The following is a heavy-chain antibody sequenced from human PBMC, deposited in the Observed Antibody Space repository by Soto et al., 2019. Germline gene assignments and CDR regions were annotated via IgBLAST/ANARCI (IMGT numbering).Heavy chain of an antibody. Sequence: RASVKVSCKASGYTFTSYGISWVRQAPGQGLEWMGWISAYNGNTNYAQKLQGRVTMTTDTSTSTAYMELRSLRSDDTAVYYCARDLRGLRYFDWLDWTGSSPGLYSCPATLVTVFS. D-gene: IGHD3-9*01. V-gene: IGHV1-18*01. CDR3: ARDLRGLRYFDWLDWTGSSPGLY. CDR2: ISAYNGNT. CDR1: GYTFTSYG. J-gene: IGHJ4*02.